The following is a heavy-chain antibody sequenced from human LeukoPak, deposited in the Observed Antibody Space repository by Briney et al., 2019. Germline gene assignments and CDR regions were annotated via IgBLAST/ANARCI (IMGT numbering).Heavy chain of an antibody. CDR3: ARGNRAYGDYAPGYYYMDV. D-gene: IGHD4-17*01. Sequence: ATVRVFYRASGYTYSLYDVNWVPQACGQGREGRGWMNPNRENTVYAQMFRGRGTISRNTSISTVYMELRTLRCGDTGVFFCARGNRAYGDYAPGYYYMDVWGKGTTVSVSS. J-gene: IGHJ6*03. V-gene: IGHV1-8*03. CDR1: GYTYSLYD. CDR2: MNPNRENT.